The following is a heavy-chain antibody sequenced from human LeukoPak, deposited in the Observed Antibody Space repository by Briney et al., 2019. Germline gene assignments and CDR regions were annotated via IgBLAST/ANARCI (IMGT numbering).Heavy chain of an antibody. J-gene: IGHJ4*02. CDR2: IIPIFGTA. D-gene: IGHD3-10*01. V-gene: IGHV1-69*13. Sequence: SVKVSCKASGGTLSSYAISWVQQAPGQGLEWMGGIIPIFGTANYAQKFQGRVTITADESTSTAYMELSSLRSEDTAVYYCARDGPGYFDYWGQGTLVTVSS. CDR1: GGTLSSYA. CDR3: ARDGPGYFDY.